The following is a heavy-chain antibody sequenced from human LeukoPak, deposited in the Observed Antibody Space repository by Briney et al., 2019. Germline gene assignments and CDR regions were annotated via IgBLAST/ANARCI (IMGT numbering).Heavy chain of an antibody. V-gene: IGHV4-34*01. J-gene: IGHJ4*02. CDR2: INHSGST. Sequence: SETQSLTCAVYGGSFSGYYWSWIRQPPGKGLEWIGEINHSGSTNYNPSLKSRVTISVKTSKNQFSLKLRSVTAADTAVYYCARVTGYTIEDYFDYWGQGTLVTVSS. D-gene: IGHD3-9*01. CDR3: ARVTGYTIEDYFDY. CDR1: GGSFSGYY.